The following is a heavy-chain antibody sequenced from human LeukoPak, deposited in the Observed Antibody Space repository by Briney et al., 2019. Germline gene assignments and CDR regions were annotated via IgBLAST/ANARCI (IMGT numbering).Heavy chain of an antibody. Sequence: PGESLKISCAASGFTFSSYAMSWVRQAPGKGLEWVSGISGSGGSTYYADSVKGRFTVSRDNSKNTLYLQMNSLRAEDTAVYYCAKKTTEDYWGQGTLVTVSS. CDR2: ISGSGGST. J-gene: IGHJ4*02. CDR1: GFTFSSYA. D-gene: IGHD1-14*01. CDR3: AKKTTEDY. V-gene: IGHV3-23*01.